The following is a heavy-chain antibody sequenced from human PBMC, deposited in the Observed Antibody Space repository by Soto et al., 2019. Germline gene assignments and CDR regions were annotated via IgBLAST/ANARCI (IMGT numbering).Heavy chain of an antibody. CDR1: GGTTSSYT. CDR3: ALRTGNWNPLAD. D-gene: IGHD1-1*01. V-gene: IGHV1-69*02. Sequence: QVQLVQPGAEVEKPGSSVKVSCKASGGTTSSYTISWVRQSPGQGLEWMGNIVPMIGKVDYAQKFQGRVTITADKSTRTVYMELSSLISEDTAVYFCALRTGNWNPLADWGQGTLVTVSS. CDR2: IVPMIGKV. J-gene: IGHJ4*02.